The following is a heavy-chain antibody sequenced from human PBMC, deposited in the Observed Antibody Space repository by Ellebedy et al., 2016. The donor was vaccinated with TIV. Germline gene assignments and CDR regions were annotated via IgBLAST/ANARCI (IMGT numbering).Heavy chain of an antibody. J-gene: IGHJ1*01. CDR1: GYSFDDYW. V-gene: IGHV5-51*01. D-gene: IGHD3-3*01. Sequence: GESLKISCKTSGYSFDDYWIGWVRQTPGKGLEWMGFVYPGDSDTTYSQSFQGQVTVSADKSTTTAYLQWTSLKAADTGIYYCARLASGSYLYWGQGTLVTVSS. CDR2: VYPGDSDT. CDR3: ARLASGSYLY.